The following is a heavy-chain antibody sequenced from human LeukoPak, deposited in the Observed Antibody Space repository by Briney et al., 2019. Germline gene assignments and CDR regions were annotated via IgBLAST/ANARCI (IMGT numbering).Heavy chain of an antibody. V-gene: IGHV1-2*02. CDR2: INPNSGVT. Sequence: ASVKVSCKASGYTFTGYYMHWVRQAPGQGLEWMGWINPNSGVTNYAQKFQGRVTMTRDTSISTAYMELSSLRSEDTAVYYCARTKPPYCSGGSCEGWFDPWGQGTLVTVSS. CDR1: GYTFTGYY. D-gene: IGHD2-15*01. CDR3: ARTKPPYCSGGSCEGWFDP. J-gene: IGHJ5*02.